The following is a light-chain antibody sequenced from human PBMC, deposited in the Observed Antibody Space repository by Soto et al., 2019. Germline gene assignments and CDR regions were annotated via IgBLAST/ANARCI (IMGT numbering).Light chain of an antibody. V-gene: IGKV1-9*01. Sequence: DIQLTQSPSFLSASVGDRVTITCRASQGISSSLAWYQQKPGKAPKLLIYSASTLQGGAPPRFSGSGSGTEFTLTISSLQPEDFAAYYCQQLHNYPLTFGQGTLLEIQ. CDR2: SAS. J-gene: IGKJ5*01. CDR1: QGISSS. CDR3: QQLHNYPLT.